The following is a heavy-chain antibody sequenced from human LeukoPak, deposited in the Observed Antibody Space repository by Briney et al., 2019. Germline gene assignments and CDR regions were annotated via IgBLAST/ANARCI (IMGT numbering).Heavy chain of an antibody. CDR1: GASITSYY. CDR3: ARDPSFTAGYFDY. CDR2: IYYSGST. Sequence: SETLSLTCTVSGASITSYYWSWIRQPPGKGLEWVGYIYYSGSTNYNPSLKSRVTISVDTSKNQFSLKLSSVTAADTAVYYCARDPSFTAGYFDYWGQGTLVTVSS. D-gene: IGHD3-16*01. V-gene: IGHV4-59*01. J-gene: IGHJ4*02.